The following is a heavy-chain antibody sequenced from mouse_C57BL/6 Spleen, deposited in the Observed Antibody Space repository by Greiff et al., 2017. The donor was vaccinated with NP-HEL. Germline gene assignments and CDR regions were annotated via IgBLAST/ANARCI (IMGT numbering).Heavy chain of an antibody. CDR3: ARWRSFDY. J-gene: IGHJ2*01. Sequence: QVQLQQPGAELVMPGASVKLSCKASGYTFTSYWMHWVKQRPGQGLEWIGEIDPSDSYTNYNQKFKGKSTLTVDKSSSTAYMQLSSLTSEDSAVYYCARWRSFDYWGQGTTLTVSS. CDR2: IDPSDSYT. V-gene: IGHV1-69*01. CDR1: GYTFTSYW.